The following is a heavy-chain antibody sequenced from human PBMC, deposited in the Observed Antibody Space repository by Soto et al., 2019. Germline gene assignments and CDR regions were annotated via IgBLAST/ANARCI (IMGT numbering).Heavy chain of an antibody. Sequence: GGSLRLSCAASGFTFSSYSMNWVRQAPGKGPGWVSYISSGSSTIYYADSVKGRFTISRDNAKNSLFLQMNSLRDEDTAVYYCARAYSNFDYWGQGTLVTVSS. CDR2: ISSGSSTI. D-gene: IGHD4-4*01. J-gene: IGHJ4*02. V-gene: IGHV3-48*02. CDR1: GFTFSSYS. CDR3: ARAYSNFDY.